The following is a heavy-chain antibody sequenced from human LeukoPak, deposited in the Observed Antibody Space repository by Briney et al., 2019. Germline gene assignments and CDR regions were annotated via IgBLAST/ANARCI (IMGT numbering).Heavy chain of an antibody. CDR1: GGSITNFY. V-gene: IGHV4-59*12. CDR3: ASDSSGYYQFDY. J-gene: IGHJ4*02. CDR2: IYYSGST. D-gene: IGHD3-22*01. Sequence: SETLSLTCIVSGGSITNFYWSWIRQPPGKGLEWIGYIYYSGSTNYNPSLKSRVTISVDTSKNQFSLNLSSVTAADTAVYYCASDSSGYYQFDYWGQGTLVTVSS.